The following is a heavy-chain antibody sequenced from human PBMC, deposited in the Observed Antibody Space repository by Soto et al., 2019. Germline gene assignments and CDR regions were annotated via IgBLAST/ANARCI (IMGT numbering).Heavy chain of an antibody. J-gene: IGHJ6*02. CDR2: ISAYNGNT. CDR1: GYTFTGYY. V-gene: IGHV1-18*04. Sequence: SVKVSFKASGYTFTGYYMHWVRQAPGQGLEWMGWISAYNGNTNYAQKLQGRVTMTTDTSTSTAYMELRSLRSDDTAVYYCARDGGWTTAGYYYGMDVWGQGTTVTVSS. CDR3: ARDGGWTTAGYYYGMDV. D-gene: IGHD4-17*01.